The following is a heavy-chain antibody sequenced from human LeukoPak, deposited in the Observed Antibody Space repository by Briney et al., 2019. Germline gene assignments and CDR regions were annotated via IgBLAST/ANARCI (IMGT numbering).Heavy chain of an antibody. CDR3: ARNGYSGRRPLDY. V-gene: IGHV3-11*01. J-gene: IGHJ4*02. D-gene: IGHD1-26*01. CDR2: ISSRGSTI. Sequence: GGSLRLSCAASGFTFSDYYMSWIRQAPGKGPEWVSYISSRGSTIYYADSVKGRFTISMDNAKNSLYLQMNSLRAEDTAVYYCARNGYSGRRPLDYWGQGTLVTVSS. CDR1: GFTFSDYY.